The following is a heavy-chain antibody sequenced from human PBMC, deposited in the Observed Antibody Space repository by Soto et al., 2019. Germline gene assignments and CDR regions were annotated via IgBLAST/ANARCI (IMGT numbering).Heavy chain of an antibody. CDR2: INPNSGGT. V-gene: IGHV1-2*04. D-gene: IGHD2-8*02. J-gene: IGHJ6*02. Sequence: GASVKVSCKASGYTFTGYYMHWVRQAPGQGLEWMGWINPNSGGTNYAQKFQGWVTMTRDTSISTAYMELSRLRSDDTAVYYCAREKVAYQDYYCYGMDVWGQGTTVTVSS. CDR1: GYTFTGYY. CDR3: AREKVAYQDYYCYGMDV.